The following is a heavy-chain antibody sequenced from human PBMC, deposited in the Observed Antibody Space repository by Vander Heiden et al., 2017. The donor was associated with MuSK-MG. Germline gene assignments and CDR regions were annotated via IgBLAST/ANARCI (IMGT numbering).Heavy chain of an antibody. Sequence: QVQVVESGGGVVQPGGSLRLSCAASGFTFNDYGIHWVRQAPGKGLEWVAFIRYDGINKYYRDSVKGRFTISRDNSKNTVYLQMNNLRVEDTAVYYCAKDNKRVWDLPADAYDMWGQGTVVTVSS. CDR1: GFTFNDYG. CDR3: AKDNKRVWDLPADAYDM. CDR2: IRYDGINK. V-gene: IGHV3-30*02. J-gene: IGHJ3*02. D-gene: IGHD1-26*01.